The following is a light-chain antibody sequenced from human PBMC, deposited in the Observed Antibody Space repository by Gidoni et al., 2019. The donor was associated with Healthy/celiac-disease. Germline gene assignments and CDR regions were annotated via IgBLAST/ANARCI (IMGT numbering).Light chain of an antibody. CDR2: AAS. J-gene: IGKJ1*01. V-gene: IGKV1-39*01. Sequence: GDRVTITCRASQSISSYLNWYQQKPGKAPKLLIYAASSLQSGVPSMFSGSGSGTDFTLTISSLQPEDFATYYCQQSYSTPRTFXQXTKVEIK. CDR3: QQSYSTPRT. CDR1: QSISSY.